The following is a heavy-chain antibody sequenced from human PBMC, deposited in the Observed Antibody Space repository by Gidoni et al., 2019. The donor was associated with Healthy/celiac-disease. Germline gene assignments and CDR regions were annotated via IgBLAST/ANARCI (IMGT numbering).Heavy chain of an antibody. V-gene: IGHV4-59*08. D-gene: IGHD3-22*01. CDR2: IYYSGST. CDR3: ARLSYYYDSSGYPQNWFDP. CDR1: GGSISSYY. J-gene: IGHJ5*02. Sequence: QVQLQASGPGLVKPSETLSLTCTVSGGSISSYYWSWIRQPPGKGLEWIGYIYYSGSTNYNPSLKSRVTISVDTSKNQFSLKLSSVTAADTAVYYCARLSYYYDSSGYPQNWFDPWGQGTLVTVSS.